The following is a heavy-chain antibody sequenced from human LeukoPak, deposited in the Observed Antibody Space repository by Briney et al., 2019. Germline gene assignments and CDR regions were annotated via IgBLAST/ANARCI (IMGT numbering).Heavy chain of an antibody. CDR1: GFTFSSYS. D-gene: IGHD4-17*01. Sequence: GGSLRLSCAASGFTFSSYSMNWVRQAPGKGLEWVSSISSSSSYIYYADSVKGRFTISRDNAKNSLYLQMNSLRAEDTAVYYCARTSADYGEVLFDYWGQGTLVTVSS. J-gene: IGHJ4*02. CDR2: ISSSSSYI. V-gene: IGHV3-21*04. CDR3: ARTSADYGEVLFDY.